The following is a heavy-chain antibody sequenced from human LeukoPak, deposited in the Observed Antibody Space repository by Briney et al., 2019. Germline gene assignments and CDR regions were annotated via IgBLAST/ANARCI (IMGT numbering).Heavy chain of an antibody. CDR2: FDPEDGET. CDR1: GYTLTELS. V-gene: IGHV1-24*01. CDR3: TTDLFRGVTRYYYYGMDV. D-gene: IGHD3-10*01. Sequence: ASVKDSCKVSGYTLTELSMHWVRQAPGKGLEWMGGFDPEDGETIYAQKFQGRVTMTEDTSTDTAYMELSSLRSEDTAVYYCTTDLFRGVTRYYYYGMDVWGQGTTVTVSS. J-gene: IGHJ6*02.